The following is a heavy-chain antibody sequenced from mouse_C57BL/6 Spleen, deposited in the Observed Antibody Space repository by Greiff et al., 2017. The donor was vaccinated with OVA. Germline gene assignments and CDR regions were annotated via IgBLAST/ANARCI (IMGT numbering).Heavy chain of an antibody. CDR1: GFTFSSYG. J-gene: IGHJ3*01. CDR3: ARQEQAWFAY. Sequence: EVQGVESGGDLVKPGGSLKLSCAASGFTFSSYGMSWVRQTPDKRLEWVATISSGGSYTYYPDSVKGRFTISRDNAKNTLYLQMSGLKSEDTAMYYCARQEQAWFAYWGQGALVTVSA. CDR2: ISSGGSYT. V-gene: IGHV5-6*01.